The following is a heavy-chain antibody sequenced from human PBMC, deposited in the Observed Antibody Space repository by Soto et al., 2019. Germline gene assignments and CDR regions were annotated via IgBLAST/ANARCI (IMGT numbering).Heavy chain of an antibody. J-gene: IGHJ6*02. CDR3: AKDKADFWSGYYYGMDV. CDR2: ISYDGSNK. CDR1: GFTFSSYG. Sequence: QVQLVESGGGVVQPGRSLRLSCAASGFTFSSYGMHWVRQDPGKGLEWVAVISYDGSNKYYADSVKGRFTISRDNSKNTLYLQRNSLRAEDTAVYYCAKDKADFWSGYYYGMDVWGQGTTVTVSS. D-gene: IGHD3-3*01. V-gene: IGHV3-30*18.